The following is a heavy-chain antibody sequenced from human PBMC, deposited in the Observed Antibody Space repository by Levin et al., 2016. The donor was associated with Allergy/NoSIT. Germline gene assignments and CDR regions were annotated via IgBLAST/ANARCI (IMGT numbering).Heavy chain of an antibody. CDR1: GFSVSTNY. Sequence: GESLKISCAASGFSVSTNYMTWVRQAPGKGLEWVSVMYVGATTDYADSVKGRFIVSRDNSENQLFLQMNSLRPDDTAVYYCARGGKLVGLQHWGQGTLVTVSA. CDR2: MYVGATT. CDR3: ARGGKLVGLQH. V-gene: IGHV3-53*05. D-gene: IGHD3-16*01. J-gene: IGHJ1*01.